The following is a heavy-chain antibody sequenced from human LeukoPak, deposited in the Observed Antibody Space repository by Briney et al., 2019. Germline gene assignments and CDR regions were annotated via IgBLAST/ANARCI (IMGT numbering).Heavy chain of an antibody. V-gene: IGHV3-74*01. D-gene: IGHD3-22*01. J-gene: IGHJ1*01. CDR1: GFTFSSYW. Sequence: GGSLRLSCAASGFTFSSYWMHWVRQAPGKGLVWVSRIKSDGSTNYADSVKGRFTISRDNAKNTVSLQMNSLRTEDTGVYYCARAPSEIGGYYPEYFRHWGQCTLVTFSS. CDR3: ARAPSEIGGYYPEYFRH. CDR2: IKSDGST.